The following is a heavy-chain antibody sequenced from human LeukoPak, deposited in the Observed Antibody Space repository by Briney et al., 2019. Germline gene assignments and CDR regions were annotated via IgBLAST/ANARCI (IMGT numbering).Heavy chain of an antibody. J-gene: IGHJ4*02. Sequence: GGSLRLSCAASGFTFNTYGMTWVRQAPGKGLEWVSAITGSGGSTYYADSVKGRFTMSRDNSKNTLYLQMNSLRAEDTAVYYCAKDHSAYCGGDCYPDYWGQGTLVTVSS. CDR1: GFTFNTYG. CDR3: AKDHSAYCGGDCYPDY. CDR2: ITGSGGST. D-gene: IGHD2-21*02. V-gene: IGHV3-23*01.